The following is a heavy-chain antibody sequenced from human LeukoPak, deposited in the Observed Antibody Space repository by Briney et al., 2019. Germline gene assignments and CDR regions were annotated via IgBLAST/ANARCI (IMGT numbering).Heavy chain of an antibody. D-gene: IGHD3/OR15-3a*01. J-gene: IGHJ4*02. CDR3: ARDDGFSCYSY. V-gene: IGHV3-7*01. CDR1: GFTFGSYW. CDR2: MNLDGSEK. Sequence: GGSLRLSCAASGFTFGSYWMTWVGQPPGKGLGWVANMNLDGSEKYYVDSVKGRFIISRDNAKNSLFLQMNSLIAEDTAVYYCARDDGFSCYSYWGQGTLVTVSS.